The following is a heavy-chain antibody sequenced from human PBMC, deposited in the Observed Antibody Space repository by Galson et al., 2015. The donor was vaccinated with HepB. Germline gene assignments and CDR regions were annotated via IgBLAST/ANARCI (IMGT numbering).Heavy chain of an antibody. J-gene: IGHJ4*02. V-gene: IGHV4-59*01. D-gene: IGHD3-22*01. CDR1: GGSISSYY. Sequence: SETLSLTCTVSGGSISSYYWSWIRQPPGKGLEWIGYIYYSGSTNYNPSLKSRVTISVDTSKNQSSLKLSSVTAADTAVYYCARVYDSSGYYGYFDYWGQGTLVTVSS. CDR2: IYYSGST. CDR3: ARVYDSSGYYGYFDY.